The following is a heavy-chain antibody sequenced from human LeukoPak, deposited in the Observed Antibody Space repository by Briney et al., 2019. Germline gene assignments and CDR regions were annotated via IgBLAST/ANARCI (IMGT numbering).Heavy chain of an antibody. V-gene: IGHV3-23*01. CDR1: GFTFSSYA. CDR3: ARDLSLTVIDY. CDR2: ISGSDGST. Sequence: SGGSLRLSCAASGFTFSSYAMSWVRQAPGKGLEWVSAISGSDGSTYYADSVKGRFTISRDNSKNTLYLQMNSLRAEDTAVYYCARDLSLTVIDYWGQGTLVTVSS. J-gene: IGHJ4*02. D-gene: IGHD4-17*01.